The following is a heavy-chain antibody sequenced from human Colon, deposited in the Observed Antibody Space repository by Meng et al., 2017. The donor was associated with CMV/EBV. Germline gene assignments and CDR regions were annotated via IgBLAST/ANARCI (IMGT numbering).Heavy chain of an antibody. CDR3: ARDRTSGWQPDN. D-gene: IGHD4-23*01. CDR1: GYSFRDYSY. J-gene: IGHJ4*02. Sequence: ASVKVSCKASGYSFRDYSYMHWVRQAPGQGLEWMAIINLSADTTVYAEKFRDRLTVTRDTSTTTVHMELNNLGSDDTAVYFCARDRTSGWQPDNWGQGTLVTVSS. V-gene: IGHV1-46*02. CDR2: INLSADTT.